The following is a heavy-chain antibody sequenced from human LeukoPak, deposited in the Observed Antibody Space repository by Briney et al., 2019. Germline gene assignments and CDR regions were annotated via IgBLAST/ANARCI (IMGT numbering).Heavy chain of an antibody. V-gene: IGHV3-74*01. D-gene: IGHD2-2*01. CDR1: GFSFSGHW. J-gene: IGHJ4*02. CDR3: AKSPEGVRNY. CDR2: ISPTGSTT. Sequence: GGSLRLSCTASGFSFSGHWMHWARQLPGKGLVWVSRISPTGSTTSYADSVKGRFTVSRDNAKNTLYLQVNNLRAEDTAVYYCAKSPEGVRNYWGQGTLVTVSS.